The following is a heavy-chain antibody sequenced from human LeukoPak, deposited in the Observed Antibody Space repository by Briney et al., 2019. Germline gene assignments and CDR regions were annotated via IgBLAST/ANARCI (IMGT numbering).Heavy chain of an antibody. V-gene: IGHV4-59*01. CDR2: IYYSGST. Sequence: PSETLSLTCTVSGGSISSYYWSWVRQPPGKGLEWVGYIYYSGSTNYTPPLKSRVTISVDTSNNQSSLKLSSVTAADTAVYYCARDRAVREPVDYYMDVWGKGTTVTVSS. CDR1: GGSISSYY. CDR3: ARDRAVREPVDYYMDV. D-gene: IGHD3-10*01. J-gene: IGHJ6*03.